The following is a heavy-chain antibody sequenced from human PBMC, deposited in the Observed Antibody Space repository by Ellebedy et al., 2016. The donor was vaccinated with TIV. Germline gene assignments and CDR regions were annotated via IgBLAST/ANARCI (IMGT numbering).Heavy chain of an antibody. V-gene: IGHV3-11*06. Sequence: GESLKISXEASGFTFSVYYMSWIRQAPGKGLEWVSFTSLTSPAPGVGYADSVRGRFTISRDAAKNSLYLEMNSLRAEDSAVYYCARENFYGMDVWGQGTTVTVSS. CDR2: TSLTSPAPG. CDR1: GFTFSVYY. J-gene: IGHJ6*02. CDR3: ARENFYGMDV.